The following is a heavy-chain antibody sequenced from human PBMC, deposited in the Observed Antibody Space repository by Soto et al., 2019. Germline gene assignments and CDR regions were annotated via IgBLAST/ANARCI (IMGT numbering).Heavy chain of an antibody. D-gene: IGHD2-2*01. CDR3: ASSHAKYCSSTSCYQH. CDR2: IIPILGIA. CDR1: GGTFSSYT. J-gene: IGHJ4*02. V-gene: IGHV1-69*02. Sequence: QVQLVQSGAEVKKPGSSVKVSCKASGGTFSSYTISWVRQAPGQGLEWRGRIIPILGIANYAQKFQGRVTITADKSTSTAYMELSSLRSEDTAVYYCASSHAKYCSSTSCYQHWGQGTLVTVSS.